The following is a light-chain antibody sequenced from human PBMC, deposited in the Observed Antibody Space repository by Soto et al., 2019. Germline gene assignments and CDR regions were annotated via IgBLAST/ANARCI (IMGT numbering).Light chain of an antibody. CDR3: QQYNSYLYT. V-gene: IGKV1-5*03. CDR1: QSISSW. J-gene: IGKJ2*01. CDR2: KAS. Sequence: IHMTQSPSTLSASVGDRVTITCRASQSISSWLAWYQQKPGKAPKLLIYKASSLESGVPSRFSGSGSGTEFTLTISSLQPDDFATYYCQQYNSYLYTFGQGTKVDIK.